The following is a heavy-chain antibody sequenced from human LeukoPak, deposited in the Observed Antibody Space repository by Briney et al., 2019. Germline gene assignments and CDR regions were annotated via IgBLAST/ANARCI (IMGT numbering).Heavy chain of an antibody. V-gene: IGHV3-23*01. Sequence: GGSLRLPCAASGFTFGSYAMYWVRQAPGKGLEWVSGISGSGGSTFYADSVKGRFTISRDNSKNTLYLQMNSLRAEDTAVYYCAKSPNPYLEWLTLWFDPWGQGTLVTVSS. D-gene: IGHD3-3*01. J-gene: IGHJ5*02. CDR1: GFTFGSYA. CDR2: ISGSGGST. CDR3: AKSPNPYLEWLTLWFDP.